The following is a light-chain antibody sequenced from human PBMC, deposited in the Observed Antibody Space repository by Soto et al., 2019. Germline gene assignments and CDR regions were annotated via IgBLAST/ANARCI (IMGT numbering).Light chain of an antibody. CDR2: WAS. J-gene: IGKJ1*01. Sequence: DIVMTQSPDSLAVSLGERATINCKSSQSVLYSSNNKNYLAWYQQKPGQPPKLLIYWASTRESVVPDRFSGSGSETDFTLTISSLQAEDVAVYYCQQYYDSPWTFGQGTKVEIK. CDR1: QSVLYSSNNKNY. V-gene: IGKV4-1*01. CDR3: QQYYDSPWT.